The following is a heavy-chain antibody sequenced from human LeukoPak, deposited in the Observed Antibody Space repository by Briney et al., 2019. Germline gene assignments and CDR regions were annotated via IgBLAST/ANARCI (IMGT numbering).Heavy chain of an antibody. CDR3: ASCSMVRGVILYYFDY. CDR2: ISYDGSNK. J-gene: IGHJ4*02. CDR1: GFTFSSYA. Sequence: PGGSLRLSCAASGFTFSSYAMHWVRQAPGKGLEWVAVISYDGSNKYYADSVKGRFTISRDNSKNTLYLQMNSLRAEDTAVYYCASCSMVRGVILYYFDYWGQGTLVTVSS. V-gene: IGHV3-30*04. D-gene: IGHD3-10*01.